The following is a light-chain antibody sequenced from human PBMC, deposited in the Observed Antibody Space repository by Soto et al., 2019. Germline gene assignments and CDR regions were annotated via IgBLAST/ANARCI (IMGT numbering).Light chain of an antibody. CDR1: QSVSRGY. Sequence: EIVLTQSPGTLSLSPGERATLSCRASQSVSRGYLAWYQQKPGQAPRLLIYGASSRATGIPDRFSGSGSGTNFTITISRLEHEDFEVYYCQQYGTSPLTLGQGTKVDIK. CDR3: QQYGTSPLT. CDR2: GAS. J-gene: IGKJ1*01. V-gene: IGKV3-20*01.